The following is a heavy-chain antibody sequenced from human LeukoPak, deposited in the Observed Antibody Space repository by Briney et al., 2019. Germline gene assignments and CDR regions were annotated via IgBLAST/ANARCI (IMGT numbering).Heavy chain of an antibody. CDR1: GFTFSNHD. D-gene: IGHD3-10*01. CDR2: ITGSSNSI. J-gene: IGHJ6*03. Sequence: GGSLRLSCAPSGFTFSNHDMNWVRQAPGKGLEWVSSITGSSNSIDFADSVKGRFAISRDNAKNSLLQMDSLRVEDTAVYYCVREGSGSTHYMDVWGKGTTVTISS. CDR3: VREGSGSTHYMDV. V-gene: IGHV3-21*01.